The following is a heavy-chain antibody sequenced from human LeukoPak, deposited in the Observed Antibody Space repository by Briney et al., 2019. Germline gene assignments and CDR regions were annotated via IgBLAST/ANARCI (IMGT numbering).Heavy chain of an antibody. CDR2: IIPIFGTA. V-gene: IGHV1-69*05. CDR3: ASPGSGRYYFDY. Sequence: ASVKVSCKASGGTFSSYAISWVRQAPGRGLEWMGGIIPIFGTANYAQKFQGRVTITTDESTSTAYMELSSLRSEDTAVYYCASPGSGRYYFDYWGQGTLVTVSS. CDR1: GGTFSSYA. D-gene: IGHD3-10*01. J-gene: IGHJ4*02.